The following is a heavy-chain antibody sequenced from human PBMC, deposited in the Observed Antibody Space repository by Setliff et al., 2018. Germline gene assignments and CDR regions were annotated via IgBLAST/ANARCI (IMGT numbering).Heavy chain of an antibody. V-gene: IGHV1-24*01. CDR1: GYTLTKLP. Sequence: ASVKVSCKVSGYTLTKLPMHWVRQAPGKGLEWMGGFDFEDGETIYARKFQGRVTMTADTSTTTAYLELTSLRYDDTAVYYCVRGPGPSVVVAIPFDHWGQGSLVTVSS. D-gene: IGHD3-22*01. CDR2: FDFEDGET. CDR3: VRGPGPSVVVAIPFDH. J-gene: IGHJ4*02.